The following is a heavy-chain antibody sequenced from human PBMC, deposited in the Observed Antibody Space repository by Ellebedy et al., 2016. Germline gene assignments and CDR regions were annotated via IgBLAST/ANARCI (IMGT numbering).Heavy chain of an antibody. J-gene: IGHJ3*02. CDR3: ARDGRTTSDAFDI. Sequence: SETLSLXCAISGDSVSSDSDAWSWIRQSPSRGLEWLGRTYYRSKWYYDYAPSVKSRITINPDTSKNQFSLHLNSVTPEDTALYYCARDGRTTSDAFDIWGQGTMVTVSS. CDR2: TYYRSKWYY. D-gene: IGHD1-7*01. CDR1: GDSVSSDSDA. V-gene: IGHV6-1*01.